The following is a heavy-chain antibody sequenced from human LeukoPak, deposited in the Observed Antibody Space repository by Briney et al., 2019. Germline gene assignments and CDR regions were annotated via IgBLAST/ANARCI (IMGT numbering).Heavy chain of an antibody. CDR1: GYTFTNYY. CDR2: INPSGGST. V-gene: IGHV1-46*01. Sequence: ASVKVSCKASGYTFTNYYMHWVRQAPGQGLEWMGIINPSGGSTSYAQKFQGRVTMTRDTSTSTVYMELSSLRSEDTAVYYCARVKWLREALTNGMDVWGQGTTVTVSS. CDR3: ARVKWLREALTNGMDV. D-gene: IGHD5-12*01. J-gene: IGHJ6*02.